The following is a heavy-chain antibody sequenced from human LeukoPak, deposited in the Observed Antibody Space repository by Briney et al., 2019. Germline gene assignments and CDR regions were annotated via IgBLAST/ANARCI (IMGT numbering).Heavy chain of an antibody. Sequence: SQTLSLTCTVSGGSISSGSYYWTWIRQPAGKGLEWIGRIYTSGSTNYNPSLRSRVTISLDTSNNQFSLNLHSVTAADTAVYYCTTQLGLLADLDSWGQGTRVTVSS. D-gene: IGHD2-21*01. CDR3: TTQLGLLADLDS. CDR1: GGSISSGSYY. J-gene: IGHJ4*02. CDR2: IYTSGST. V-gene: IGHV4-61*02.